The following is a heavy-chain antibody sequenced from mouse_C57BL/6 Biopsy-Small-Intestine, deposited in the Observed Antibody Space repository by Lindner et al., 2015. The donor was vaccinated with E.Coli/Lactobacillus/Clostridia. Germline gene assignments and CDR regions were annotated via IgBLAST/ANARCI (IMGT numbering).Heavy chain of an antibody. V-gene: IGHV1S61*01. Sequence: SVKVSCKTSGGTFISYAVNWVRQAPGQGLEWMGGIVPVHGIANYAQKFQGRVTITADKSTSITYMELSSLRSDDTALYYCARSSDSAYDFLGNFDYWGQGTQVTVSS. CDR3: ARSSDSAYDFLGNFDY. J-gene: IGHJ4*01. CDR2: IVPVHGIA. D-gene: IGHD3-1*01. CDR1: GGTFISYA.